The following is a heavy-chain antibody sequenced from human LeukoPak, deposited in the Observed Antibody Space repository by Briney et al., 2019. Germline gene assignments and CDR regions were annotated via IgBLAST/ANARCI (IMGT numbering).Heavy chain of an antibody. J-gene: IGHJ4*02. D-gene: IGHD4-17*01. Sequence: SETLSLTCTVSGGSISTYYWSWIRQPAGKGLEWIGRIYISGSTNYNPSLKSRVTMSVDTSKNQFSLKLSSVTAADTAVYYCARSNYGDYDLYFDYWGQGTLVTVSP. CDR3: ARSNYGDYDLYFDY. CDR2: IYISGST. V-gene: IGHV4-4*07. CDR1: GGSISTYY.